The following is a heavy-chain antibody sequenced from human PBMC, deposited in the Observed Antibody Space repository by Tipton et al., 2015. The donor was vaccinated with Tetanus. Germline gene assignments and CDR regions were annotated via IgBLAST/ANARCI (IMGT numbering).Heavy chain of an antibody. CDR3: AKAGPYDSSGYYHYFDY. CDR2: INDEGII. V-gene: IGHV3-69-1*01. J-gene: IGHJ4*02. Sequence: SLRLSCAASGFTLTSHSMNWVRQVPGKGLEWISYINDEGIIHDADSVKGRFTISRDSAKNSLYLQMNSLRVDDTAVYYCAKAGPYDSSGYYHYFDYWGQGTLVTVSS. D-gene: IGHD3-22*01. CDR1: GFTLTSHS.